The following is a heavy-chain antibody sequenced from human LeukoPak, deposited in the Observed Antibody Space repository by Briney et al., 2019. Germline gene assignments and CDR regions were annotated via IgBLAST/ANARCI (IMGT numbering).Heavy chain of an antibody. CDR1: GFTFSNYD. J-gene: IGHJ4*02. V-gene: IGHV3-11*04. CDR3: ARDGDQMYEVYDY. Sequence: PGGSLRLSCAASGFTFSNYDMGWIRQAPGQGLERVSYISRSGDSIHYADPVKGRFTITTDNAKNFLFLEMNSLTAEDTAVYYWARDGDQMYEVYDYWGQGTLVTVSS. D-gene: IGHD1-14*01. CDR2: ISRSGDSI.